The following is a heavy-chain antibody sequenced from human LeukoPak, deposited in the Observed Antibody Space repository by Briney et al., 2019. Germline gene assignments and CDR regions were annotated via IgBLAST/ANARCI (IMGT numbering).Heavy chain of an antibody. CDR1: GFTFSGYS. J-gene: IGHJ6*03. V-gene: IGHV3-48*01. Sequence: PGGSLRFSCAASGFTFSGYSMNWVRQAPGKGLEWVSYISSSSSTIYYEDSVKGRFTISRDNAKNYQYLQMKSLRAEDTAVYYCARGGSQYYYYYMDVWGKGTTVTVSS. CDR2: ISSSSSTI. CDR3: ARGGSQYYYYYMDV. D-gene: IGHD1-26*01.